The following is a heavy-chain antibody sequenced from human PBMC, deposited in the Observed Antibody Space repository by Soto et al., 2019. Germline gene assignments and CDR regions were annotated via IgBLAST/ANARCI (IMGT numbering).Heavy chain of an antibody. CDR1: GGSFSGYY. CDR2: INHSGST. V-gene: IGHV4-34*01. CDR3: ARRELLEYSSSRYDY. Sequence: PSETLSLTCAVYGGSFSGYYWSWIRQPPGKGLEWIGEINHSGSTNYNPSLKSRVTISVDTSKNQFSLKLSSVTAADTAVYYCARRELLEYSSSRYDYWAQGTLVTVSS. D-gene: IGHD6-6*01. J-gene: IGHJ4*02.